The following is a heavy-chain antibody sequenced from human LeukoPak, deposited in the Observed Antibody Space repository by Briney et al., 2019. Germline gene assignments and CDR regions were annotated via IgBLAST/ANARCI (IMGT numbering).Heavy chain of an antibody. Sequence: SETLSLTCTVSGGSISSGDYYWSWIRQPPGKGLEWIGYIYYSGSTYYNPSLKSRVTISVDTSKNQFSLKLSSVTAADTAVYYCARGAYAYYYYGMDVWGQGTTVTVSS. CDR3: ARGAYAYYYYGMDV. J-gene: IGHJ6*02. D-gene: IGHD2-8*01. V-gene: IGHV4-30-4*01. CDR1: GGSISSGDYY. CDR2: IYYSGST.